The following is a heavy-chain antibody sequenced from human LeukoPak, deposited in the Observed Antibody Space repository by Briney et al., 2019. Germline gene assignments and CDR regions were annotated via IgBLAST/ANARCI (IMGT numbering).Heavy chain of an antibody. Sequence: GGALRLSCAASGFTFRDYWMSWVRQAPGKGLEGVADINQDESEKNHVDSVRGRFTISRDNAENSLYLQMNSLRAEDTALYYCARESRPEGRLIDIDFWGQGTLVTVST. V-gene: IGHV3-7*01. J-gene: IGHJ4*02. CDR1: GFTFRDYW. CDR3: ARESRPEGRLIDIDF. D-gene: IGHD1-1*01. CDR2: INQDESEK.